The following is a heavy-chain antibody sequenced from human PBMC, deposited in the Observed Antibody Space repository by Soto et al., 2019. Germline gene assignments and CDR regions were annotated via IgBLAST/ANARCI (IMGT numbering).Heavy chain of an antibody. D-gene: IGHD3-3*01. CDR3: VKVNKFLEWLPQGAFDT. CDR2: ISSNGGST. CDR1: GFTFSSYA. Sequence: GSLRLSCSASGFTFSSYAMHWVRQAPGKGLEYVSAISSNGGSTYYADSVKGRFTISRDNSKNTLYLQMSSLRAEDTAVYYCVKVNKFLEWLPQGAFDTWGQGTMVTVSS. V-gene: IGHV3-64D*06. J-gene: IGHJ3*02.